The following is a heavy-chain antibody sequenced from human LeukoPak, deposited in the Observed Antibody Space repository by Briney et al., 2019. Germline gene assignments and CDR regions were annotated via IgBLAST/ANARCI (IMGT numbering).Heavy chain of an antibody. D-gene: IGHD2-2*01. CDR1: GFTFSSYA. CDR3: AKDSCSSTSCLYYYYYYYMDV. CDR2: ISGSGGST. Sequence: GGSLRLSCAASGFTFSSYAMSWVRQAPGKGLDWVSAISGSGGSTYYADSVKGRFTISRDNSKNTLYLQMNSLRAEDTAVYYCAKDSCSSTSCLYYYYYYYMDVWGKGTTVTVSS. V-gene: IGHV3-23*01. J-gene: IGHJ6*03.